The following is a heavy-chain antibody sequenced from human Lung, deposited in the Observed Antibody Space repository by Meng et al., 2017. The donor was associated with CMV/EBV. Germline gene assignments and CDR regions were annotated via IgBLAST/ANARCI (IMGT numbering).Heavy chain of an antibody. D-gene: IGHD6-25*01. CDR3: ARATIAAATMNWFDS. CDR2: VYHSGST. Sequence: GSXRLSCALSGGSISSGHWWSWVRQPPLKGLEWIGEVYHSGSTNYNPSLKSRVTISLDKSKNHFSLKLTSVTAADTAVYYCARATIAAATMNWFDSWGQGAXVTVSS. V-gene: IGHV4-4*02. J-gene: IGHJ5*01. CDR1: GGSISSGHW.